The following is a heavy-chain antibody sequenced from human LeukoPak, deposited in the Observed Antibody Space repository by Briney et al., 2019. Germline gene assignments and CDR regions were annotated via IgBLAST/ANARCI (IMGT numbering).Heavy chain of an antibody. CDR3: ARGGGVTTVTNYYMDV. Sequence: GGSLRLSCAASGFTFSSYGMHWVRQAPGKGLEWVAVISYDGSNKYYADSVKGRFTISRDNSRNTLYLQMNSLRAEDTAVYYCARGGGVTTVTNYYMDVWGKGTTVTISS. CDR2: ISYDGSNK. D-gene: IGHD4-17*01. J-gene: IGHJ6*03. V-gene: IGHV3-30*03. CDR1: GFTFSSYG.